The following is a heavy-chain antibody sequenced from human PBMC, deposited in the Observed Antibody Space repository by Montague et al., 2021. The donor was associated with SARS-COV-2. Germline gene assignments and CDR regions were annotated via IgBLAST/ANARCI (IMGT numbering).Heavy chain of an antibody. CDR3: ARVRGGYRGGYYYYGMDV. CDR1: GYTFNSYY. J-gene: IGHJ6*02. D-gene: IGHD3-10*01. V-gene: IGHV1-46*02. CDR2: INPSGGST. Sequence: SVKVSCKASGYTFNSYYMHWVRQAPGQGLEWMGIINPSGGSTSYAQKFQGRVTMTRDTSTSTVYMELSSLRSEDTAVYYCARVRGGYRGGYYYYGMDVWGQGTTVTVSS.